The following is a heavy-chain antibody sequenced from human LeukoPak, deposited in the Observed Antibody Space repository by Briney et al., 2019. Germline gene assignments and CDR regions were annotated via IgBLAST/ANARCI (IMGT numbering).Heavy chain of an antibody. CDR3: ARATTVVTNDASDI. CDR2: IYYSGST. Sequence: PSETLSLTCTVSGGSISSGGYSWSWIRQHPGKGLEWIGYIYYSGSTYYNPSLKSRVTISVDTSKNQFSLKLSSVTAADTAVYYCARATTVVTNDASDIWGQGTMVTVSS. J-gene: IGHJ3*02. D-gene: IGHD4-23*01. V-gene: IGHV4-31*03. CDR1: GGSISSGGYS.